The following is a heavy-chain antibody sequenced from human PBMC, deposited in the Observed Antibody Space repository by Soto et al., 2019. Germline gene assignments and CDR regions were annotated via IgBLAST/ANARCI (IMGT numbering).Heavy chain of an antibody. V-gene: IGHV5-10-1*01. J-gene: IGHJ5*02. Sequence: PGESLKISCKGSGYSFTSHWINWVRQMPGKGLEWMGRIDPSDSYTRYSPSFQGHVTISIDKSINTAYLQWSSLKASDTAMYYCARQGCSNGVCYTYNWLDPWGQGTMVTVHS. CDR1: GYSFTSHW. CDR2: IDPSDSYT. CDR3: ARQGCSNGVCYTYNWLDP. D-gene: IGHD2-8*01.